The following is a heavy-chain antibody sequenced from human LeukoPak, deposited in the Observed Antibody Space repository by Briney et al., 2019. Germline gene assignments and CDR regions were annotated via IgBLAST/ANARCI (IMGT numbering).Heavy chain of an antibody. CDR2: INTNTGNL. Sequence: ASVKVSCKASGYTFTSYAMNWARQAPGQGLEWMGWINTNTGNLTYAQGFTGRFVFSLDTSVSTAYLQISSLKAEDTAVYYCARGRRNWLDPWGQGTLVTVSS. J-gene: IGHJ5*02. CDR3: ARGRRNWLDP. V-gene: IGHV7-4-1*02. CDR1: GYTFTSYA.